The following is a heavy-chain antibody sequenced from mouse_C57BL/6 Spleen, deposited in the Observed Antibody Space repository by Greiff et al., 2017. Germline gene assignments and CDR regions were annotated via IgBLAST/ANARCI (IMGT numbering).Heavy chain of an antibody. V-gene: IGHV1-42*01. J-gene: IGHJ1*03. Sequence: EVQLQQSGPELVKPGASVKISCKASGYSFTGYYMNWVKQSPEKSLEWIGEINPSTGGTTYNQKFKAKATLTVDKSSSTAYMQLKSLTSEDSAVYYCARFGARYFDVWGTGTTVTVSS. CDR2: INPSTGGT. CDR1: GYSFTGYY. CDR3: ARFGARYFDV.